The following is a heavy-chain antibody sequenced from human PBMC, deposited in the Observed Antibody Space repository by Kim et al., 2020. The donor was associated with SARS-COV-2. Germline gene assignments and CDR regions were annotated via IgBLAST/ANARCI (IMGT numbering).Heavy chain of an antibody. CDR2: IIPILGIA. CDR1: GGTFSSYT. Sequence: SVKVSCKASGGTFSSYTISWVRQAPGQGLEWMGRIIPILGIANYAQKFQGRVTITADKSTSTAYMELSSLRSEDTAVYYCARDLHYGSGSSPLDYYYGMDVWGQGTTVTVSS. V-gene: IGHV1-69*04. CDR3: ARDLHYGSGSSPLDYYYGMDV. D-gene: IGHD3-10*01. J-gene: IGHJ6*02.